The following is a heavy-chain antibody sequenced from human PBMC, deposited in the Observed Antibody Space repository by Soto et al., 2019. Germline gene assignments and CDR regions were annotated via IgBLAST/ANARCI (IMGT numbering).Heavy chain of an antibody. CDR2: ISGSSGYT. D-gene: IGHD3-10*01. CDR1: GFSFSDSY. CDR3: ARDRGGYGPPDV. Sequence: QVQLVESGGGLVKPGGSLRLSCADSGFSFSDSYMSWVRQAPGKGLEWVAYISGSSGYTGYADSVKGRFTISRDNAKNSLYLQMNSLRVEDTAVYYCARDRGGYGPPDVWGQGTTVTVSS. V-gene: IGHV3-11*06. J-gene: IGHJ6*02.